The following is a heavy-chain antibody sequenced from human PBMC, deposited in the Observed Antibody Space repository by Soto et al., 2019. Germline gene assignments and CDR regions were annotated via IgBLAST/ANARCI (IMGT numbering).Heavy chain of an antibody. D-gene: IGHD4-17*01. J-gene: IGHJ3*02. CDR2: INHSGST. CDR1: GGSFSGYY. Sequence: SETLSLTCAVYGGSFSGYYWSWIRQPPGKGLEWIGEINHSGSTNYNPSLKSRVTISVDTSKNQFSLKLSSVTAADTAVYYCASVGVHYGDYGGPDDAFDIWGQGTMVTVSS. CDR3: ASVGVHYGDYGGPDDAFDI. V-gene: IGHV4-34*01.